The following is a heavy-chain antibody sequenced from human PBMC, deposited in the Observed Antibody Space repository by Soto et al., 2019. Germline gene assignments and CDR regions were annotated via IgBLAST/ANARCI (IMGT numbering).Heavy chain of an antibody. Sequence: QVQLVESGGGVVQPGRSLRLSCAASGFTFSSYGMHWVRQAPGKGLEWVAVISYDGSNKYYADSVKGRFTISRDKSKNPLYLQMNSLRAEDTAVYYCAKTVVWGPYYYYYGMDVWGQGTTVTVSS. CDR2: ISYDGSNK. V-gene: IGHV3-30*18. CDR3: AKTVVWGPYYYYYGMDV. CDR1: GFTFSSYG. J-gene: IGHJ6*02. D-gene: IGHD7-27*01.